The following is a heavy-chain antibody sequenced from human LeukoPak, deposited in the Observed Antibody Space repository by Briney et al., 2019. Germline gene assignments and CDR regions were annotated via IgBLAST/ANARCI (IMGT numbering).Heavy chain of an antibody. CDR3: AAAYGEGWFDP. Sequence: GGSLRLFCAASGFNLSTYGMQWVRHAPAKGLVEVADICYDGNNKFYADSVKGRVTISRDNSKNAVHLQMYSLRDEDTAVYYCAAAYGEGWFDPWGQGTQVTVSS. D-gene: IGHD4-17*01. CDR1: GFNLSTYG. V-gene: IGHV3-33*01. CDR2: ICYDGNNK. J-gene: IGHJ5*02.